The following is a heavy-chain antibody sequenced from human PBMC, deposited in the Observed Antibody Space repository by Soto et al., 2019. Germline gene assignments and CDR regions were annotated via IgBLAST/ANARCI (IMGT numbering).Heavy chain of an antibody. J-gene: IGHJ6*02. V-gene: IGHV4-34*01. CDR3: ARGVYYGSGTNRLTYYYYYGMDV. CDR1: GGSFSGYY. Sequence: SETLSLTCAVYGGSFSGYYWSWIRQPPGKGLEWIGEINHSGSTNYNPSLKSRVTISVDTSKNQFPLKLSSVTAADTAVYYCARGVYYGSGTNRLTYYYYYGMDVWGQGTTVTVSS. D-gene: IGHD3-10*01. CDR2: INHSGST.